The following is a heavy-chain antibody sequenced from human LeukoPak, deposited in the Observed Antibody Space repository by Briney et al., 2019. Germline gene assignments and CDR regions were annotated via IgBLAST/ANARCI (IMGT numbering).Heavy chain of an antibody. J-gene: IGHJ3*02. V-gene: IGHV5-51*01. Sequence: GESLKISCKGSGYSFTSYWIGWVRQMPGKGLEWMGIIYPGDSDTRYSPSFQGQVTISADKSISTAYLQWSSLKASDTAMYYCARAGGPNYYDSSGYYGSFDAFDIWGQGTMVTVSS. CDR1: GYSFTSYW. D-gene: IGHD3-22*01. CDR2: IYPGDSDT. CDR3: ARAGGPNYYDSSGYYGSFDAFDI.